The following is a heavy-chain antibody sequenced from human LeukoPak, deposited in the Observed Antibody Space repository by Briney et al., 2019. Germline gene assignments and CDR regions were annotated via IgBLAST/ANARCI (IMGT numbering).Heavy chain of an antibody. V-gene: IGHV1-2*02. CDR3: ARETSEAFET. J-gene: IGHJ5*02. Sequence: GASVKVSCKASGGTFSSYAISWVRQAPGQGLEWMGWIHPNRGDANYGQKFQGRVTMTRDTSIATAYLELSSLTSDDTAVYYCARETSEAFETWGQGTLVTVSS. CDR1: GGTFSSYA. CDR2: IHPNRGDA. D-gene: IGHD2-2*01.